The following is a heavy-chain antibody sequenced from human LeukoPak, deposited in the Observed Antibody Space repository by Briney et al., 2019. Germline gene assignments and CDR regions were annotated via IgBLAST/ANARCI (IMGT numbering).Heavy chain of an antibody. CDR1: GFTFSSYW. CDR3: ARDGGYSYGSTRFDY. D-gene: IGHD5-18*01. Sequence: EGSLRLSCAASGFTFSSYWMSWVRQAPGKGLEWVANIKQDGSEKYYVDSVKGRFTISRDNAKNSLYLQMNSLRAEDTAVYYCARDGGYSYGSTRFDYWGQGTLVTISS. V-gene: IGHV3-7*01. CDR2: IKQDGSEK. J-gene: IGHJ4*02.